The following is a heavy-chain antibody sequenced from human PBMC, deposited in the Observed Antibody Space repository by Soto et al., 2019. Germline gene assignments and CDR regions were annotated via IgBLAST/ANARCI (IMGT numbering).Heavy chain of an antibody. CDR2: FYYSGGT. D-gene: IGHD2-21*01. V-gene: IGHV4-39*02. CDR1: GGSIDNIHSF. CDR3: VRVVEAANQKTDFDX. J-gene: IGHJ4*02. Sequence: SETLSLPCDVSGGSIDNIHSFWGWVRQPPGRGLEVLGCFYYSGGTYYNPSLKSRVTVSVDTSKNHVSPRVRSVTVAETAIHYCVRVVEAANQKTDFDXWGQGIVVTVFX.